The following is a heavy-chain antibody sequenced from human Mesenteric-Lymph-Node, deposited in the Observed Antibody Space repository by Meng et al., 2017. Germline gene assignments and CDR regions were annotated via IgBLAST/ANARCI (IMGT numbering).Heavy chain of an antibody. Sequence: ASVKVSCKASGYTFTGYYMHWVRQAPGQGLEWMGWINPNSGGTNYAQNFQGRVTMTEDTSISTAYMELRRLTSDDTAVYYCARVKVPSTVFGEVMPFDYWGQGTLVTVSS. CDR1: GYTFTGYY. V-gene: IGHV1-2*02. CDR3: ARVKVPSTVFGEVMPFDY. D-gene: IGHD3-3*01. J-gene: IGHJ4*02. CDR2: INPNSGGT.